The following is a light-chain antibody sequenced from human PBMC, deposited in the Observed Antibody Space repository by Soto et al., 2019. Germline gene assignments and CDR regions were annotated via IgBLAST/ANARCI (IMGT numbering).Light chain of an antibody. Sequence: DIQMTQSPSSLSASVGDRVTITCRASQGISTYLAWYQQKPGKVPKLLIYAASTLQSGVPSRFSGSGSGTDFTLTISSLPPEDVATYYCQKYNSDPPGWTFGRGTKVEIK. CDR2: AAS. J-gene: IGKJ1*01. V-gene: IGKV1-27*01. CDR3: QKYNSDPPGWT. CDR1: QGISTY.